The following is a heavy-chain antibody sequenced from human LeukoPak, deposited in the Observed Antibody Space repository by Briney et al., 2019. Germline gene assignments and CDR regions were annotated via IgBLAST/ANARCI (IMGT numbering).Heavy chain of an antibody. V-gene: IGHV4-39*01. CDR3: ARHAQEYSSSYYFDY. D-gene: IGHD6-6*01. CDR1: GGSISSSSYY. CDR2: IYYSGST. J-gene: IGHJ4*02. Sequence: SETLSLTCTVSGGSISSSSYYWGWIRQPPGEGLEWIGSIYYSGSTYYNPSLKSRVTISVDTSKNQFSLKLSSVTAADTAVYYCARHAQEYSSSYYFDYWGQGTLVTVSS.